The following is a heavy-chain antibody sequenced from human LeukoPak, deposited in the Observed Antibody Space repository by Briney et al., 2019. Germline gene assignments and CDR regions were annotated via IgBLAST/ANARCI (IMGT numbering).Heavy chain of an antibody. D-gene: IGHD2-15*01. CDR2: INPNSGGT. Sequence: ASVKASCKASGYTFTGYYMHWVRQAPGQGLEWMGWINPNSGGTNYAQKFQGRVTMTRDTSISTAYMELSRLRSDDTAVYYCALGYCSGGSCYSGFDYWGQGTLVTVSS. CDR3: ALGYCSGGSCYSGFDY. V-gene: IGHV1-2*02. CDR1: GYTFTGYY. J-gene: IGHJ4*02.